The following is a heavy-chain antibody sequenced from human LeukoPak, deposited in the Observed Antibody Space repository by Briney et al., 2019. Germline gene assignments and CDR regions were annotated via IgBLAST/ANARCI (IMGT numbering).Heavy chain of an antibody. J-gene: IGHJ4*02. V-gene: IGHV3-30*02. Sequence: GGSLRLSCSAFAFTFSNYGMHWVRQAPGKGLQWVAFIRYDGSNKYYADSVKGRFTISRDNSKNTLYLQLNSLRAEDTAVYYCAKGAAAVPDYWGQGTLVTVSS. CDR1: AFTFSNYG. D-gene: IGHD6-13*01. CDR3: AKGAAAVPDY. CDR2: IRYDGSNK.